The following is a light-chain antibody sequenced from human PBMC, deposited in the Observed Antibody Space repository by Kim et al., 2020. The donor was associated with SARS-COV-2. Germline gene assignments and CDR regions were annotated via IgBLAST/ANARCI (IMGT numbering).Light chain of an antibody. V-gene: IGKV1-12*01. CDR1: QFVSSL. CDR2: GSS. Sequence: FASLGDRVTITCRACQFVSSLVAWYQQKPGKAPRLLLHGSSSLRSGVSPRFSGSGSGTEFALTISNVQPEDFATYYCQQTDTFPYTFGQGTKLEIK. J-gene: IGKJ2*01. CDR3: QQTDTFPYT.